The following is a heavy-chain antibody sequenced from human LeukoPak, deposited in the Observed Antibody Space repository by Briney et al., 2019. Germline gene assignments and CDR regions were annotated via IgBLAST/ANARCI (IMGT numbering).Heavy chain of an antibody. CDR2: IYSGGST. CDR3: ARAKPKNMVRGLIMRRESRYYFDY. CDR1: GFTVSSNY. D-gene: IGHD3-10*01. Sequence: GGSLRLSCAASGFTVSSNYMSWVRQAPGKGLEWVSVIYSGGSTYYADSVKGRFTISRDNSKSTLYIQMNSLRAENTAVYYCARAKPKNMVRGLIMRRESRYYFDYWGQGTLVTVSS. J-gene: IGHJ4*02. V-gene: IGHV3-53*01.